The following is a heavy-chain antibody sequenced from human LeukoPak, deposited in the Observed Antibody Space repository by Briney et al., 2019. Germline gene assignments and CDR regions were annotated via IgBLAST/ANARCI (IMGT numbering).Heavy chain of an antibody. CDR2: ICPDGTGI. CDR1: GFIFSLYC. CDR3: VRDFRSADY. V-gene: IGHV3-74*01. Sequence: GGSLRLSCAASGFIFSLYCMHWVRQAPGKGPMWVSRICPDGTGISYADSVKARFTTSRGNAKNTVYLQMNGLREEDTAVYYCVRDFRSADYWGQGTLVTVSS. J-gene: IGHJ4*02.